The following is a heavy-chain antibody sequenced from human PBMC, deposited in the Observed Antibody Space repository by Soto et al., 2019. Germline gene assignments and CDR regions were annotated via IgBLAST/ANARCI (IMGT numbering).Heavy chain of an antibody. CDR2: IKSKTDGGTT. V-gene: IGHV3-15*01. CDR3: TNTDTASHDSSGYYPRD. J-gene: IGHJ4*02. CDR1: GFTFSNAW. D-gene: IGHD3-22*01. Sequence: GGSLRLSCAASGFTFSNAWMSWVRQAPGKGLEWVGRIKSKTDGGTTDYAAPVKGRFTISRDDSKNTLYLQMNSLKTEDTAVYSCTNTDTASHDSSGYYPRDWGQGTLVTVSS.